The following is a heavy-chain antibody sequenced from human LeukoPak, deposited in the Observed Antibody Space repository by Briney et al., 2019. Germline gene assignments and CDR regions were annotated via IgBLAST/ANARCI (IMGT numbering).Heavy chain of an antibody. CDR3: ARVVGGALGY. CDR1: GDIVSSKSVT. CDR2: TYYRSKWSN. J-gene: IGHJ4*02. D-gene: IGHD1-26*01. V-gene: IGHV6-1*01. Sequence: TSQTLSLTCAISGDIVSSKSVTWNWVRQSPSRGLEWLGRTYYRSKWSNDYAVSVKSRITINPDTSKNQFSLKLNSVTPEDTAVYFCARVVGGALGYWGQGTLVTVSS.